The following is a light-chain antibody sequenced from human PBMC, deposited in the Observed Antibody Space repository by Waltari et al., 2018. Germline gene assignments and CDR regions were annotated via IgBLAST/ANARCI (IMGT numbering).Light chain of an antibody. CDR3: ASWDDSHYV. CDR1: NANLGSNY. V-gene: IGLV1-47*01. CDR2: RNH. Sequence: QSVLTQPPSASETPGQRVTISCSGSNANLGSNYLYWYQQLPGTAPKLLIYRNHQQASGVPDRFSASKSGTSASLAIDGLRSEDEAIYYCASWDDSHYVFGPGTQVTVL. J-gene: IGLJ1*01.